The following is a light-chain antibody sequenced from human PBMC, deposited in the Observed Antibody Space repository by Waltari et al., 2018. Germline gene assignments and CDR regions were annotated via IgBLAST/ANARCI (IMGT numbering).Light chain of an antibody. J-gene: IGKJ1*01. CDR3: QQYNNWPPGT. Sequence: ETVVTQSPATLSVSPGERATLSCRTSQTIGRSLAWYQQKPGQAPRRVIYGASIRATGIPVRFSGSGSETEFVLTISGLQSEDFAVYYCQQYNNWPPGTFGQGTKVEI. CDR1: QTIGRS. CDR2: GAS. V-gene: IGKV3-15*01.